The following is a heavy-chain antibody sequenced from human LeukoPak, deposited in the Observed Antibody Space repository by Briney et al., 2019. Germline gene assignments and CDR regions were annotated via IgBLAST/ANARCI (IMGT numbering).Heavy chain of an antibody. CDR3: ARRSQYCSSTSCYDWFDP. Sequence: PSETLSLTCTVSGGSLSDSYWTWIRQTPGKGLEWIGCIYYRGTAYYNPSLRSRVTISVDTFKNQFSLKLSSVTAADTAVYYCARRSQYCSSTSCYDWFDPWGQGTLVTVSS. CDR1: GGSLSDSY. V-gene: IGHV4-59*08. CDR2: IYYRGTA. J-gene: IGHJ5*02. D-gene: IGHD2-2*01.